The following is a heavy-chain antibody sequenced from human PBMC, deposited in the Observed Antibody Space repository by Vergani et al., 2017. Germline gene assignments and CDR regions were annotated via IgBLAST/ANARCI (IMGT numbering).Heavy chain of an antibody. CDR1: GGTFSSYA. V-gene: IGHV1-69*01. D-gene: IGHD3-3*01. CDR3: TRVVGDVLRFLRYYYMDV. CDR2: IIPIFGTA. Sequence: QVQLVQSGAEVKKPGSSVKVSCKASGGTFSSYAISWVRQAPGQGLEWMGGIIPIFGTANYAQKFQGRVTIPADESTSTAYMELSSLRSEDTAVYYCTRVVGDVLRFLRYYYMDVWGKGTTVTVSS. J-gene: IGHJ6*03.